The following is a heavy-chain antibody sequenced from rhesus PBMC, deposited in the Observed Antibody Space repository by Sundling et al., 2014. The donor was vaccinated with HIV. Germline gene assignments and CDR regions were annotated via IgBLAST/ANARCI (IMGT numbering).Heavy chain of an antibody. CDR2: INSGGGST. D-gene: IGHD2-21*01. CDR3: AKDPLEYCTGSGCYDLDY. V-gene: IGHV3S42*01. CDR1: GFTFSSYG. Sequence: EVQLVETGGGLVQPGGSLKLSCAASGFTFSSYGMTWVRQAPGKGLEWVSAINSGGGSTYYADSVKGRFTISRDNSKNTLSLQMNRLRAEDTAVYYCAKDPLEYCTGSGCYDLDYWGQGVLVTVSS. J-gene: IGHJ4*01.